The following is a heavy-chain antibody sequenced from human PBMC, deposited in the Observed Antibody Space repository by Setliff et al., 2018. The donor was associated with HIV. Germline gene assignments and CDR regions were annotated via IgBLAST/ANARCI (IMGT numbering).Heavy chain of an antibody. V-gene: IGHV1-2*02. Sequence: ASVKVSCKASGYTFTEYYIHWVRQAPGQGLEWIGWVYPNTGGTKYGQKFQGRVTMTRDTSISTAYMELSWLTSDDTARYYCTRSTAADWGQGTMVTVSS. CDR2: VYPNTGGT. CDR1: GYTFTEYY. CDR3: TRSTAAD. D-gene: IGHD2-21*02. J-gene: IGHJ4*02.